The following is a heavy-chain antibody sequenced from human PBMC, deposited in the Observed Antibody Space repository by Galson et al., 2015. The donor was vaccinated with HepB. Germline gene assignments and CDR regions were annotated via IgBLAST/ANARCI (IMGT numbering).Heavy chain of an antibody. Sequence: SVKVSCKASGGTFSSYAISWVRQAPGQGLEWMGGIIPIFGIANYAQKFQGRVTITADESTSTAYMELSSLRSEDTTVYYCATSEPYYYDSSGGSMGAWGQGTLVTVSS. J-gene: IGHJ5*02. CDR3: ATSEPYYYDSSGGSMGA. CDR1: GGTFSSYA. V-gene: IGHV1-69*13. CDR2: IIPIFGIA. D-gene: IGHD3-22*01.